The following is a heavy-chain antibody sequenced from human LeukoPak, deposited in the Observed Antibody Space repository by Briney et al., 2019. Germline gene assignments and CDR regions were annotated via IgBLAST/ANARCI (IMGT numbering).Heavy chain of an antibody. CDR3: AREEAARPFDY. D-gene: IGHD6-6*01. V-gene: IGHV1-69*04. CDR2: IIPIFGIA. J-gene: IGHJ4*02. CDR1: GGTFSSYA. Sequence: SVKVSCKASGGTFSSYAISWVRQAPGQGLEWMGRIIPIFGIANYAQKFQGRVTITADKSTSTAYMELSSLRSEDTAVYYCAREEAARPFDYWGQETLVTVSS.